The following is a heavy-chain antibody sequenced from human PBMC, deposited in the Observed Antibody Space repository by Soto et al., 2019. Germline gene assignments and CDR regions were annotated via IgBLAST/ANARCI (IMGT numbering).Heavy chain of an antibody. J-gene: IGHJ6*02. CDR2: IIPIFGTA. D-gene: IGHD3-22*01. V-gene: IGHV1-69*13. CDR3: AIQHYYDSSGYIYYGMDV. CDR1: GGTFSSYA. Sequence: SVKVSCKASGGTFSSYAISWVRQAPGQGLEWMGGIIPIFGTANYAQKFQGRVTITADESTSTAYMELSSLRSEDTAVYYCAIQHYYDSSGYIYYGMDVWGQGTTVTV.